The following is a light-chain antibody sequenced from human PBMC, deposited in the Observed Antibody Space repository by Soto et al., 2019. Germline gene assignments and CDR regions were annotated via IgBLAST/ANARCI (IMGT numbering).Light chain of an antibody. CDR1: SSDVGGYNY. CDR2: DVS. V-gene: IGLV2-11*01. CDR3: CSYAGSYTHYV. J-gene: IGLJ1*01. Sequence: QSVLTQPRSVSGTRGQSDTISWTGTSSDVGGYNYVSWYQQHPGKAPKLMIYDVSKRPSGVPDRFSGSKSGNTASLTISGLQAEDEADYYCCSYAGSYTHYVFGTGTKVTVL.